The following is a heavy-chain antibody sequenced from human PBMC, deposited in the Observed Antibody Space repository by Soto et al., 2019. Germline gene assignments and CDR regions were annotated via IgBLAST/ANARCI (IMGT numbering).Heavy chain of an antibody. V-gene: IGHV1-46*01. CDR1: GYTFTSCY. Sequence: ASVKVSCKASGYTFTSCYMHWVRQAPGQGLEWMGIINPSGGSTSYAQKFQGRVTMTRDTSTSTVYMELSSLRSEDTAVYYCARADYYDSSRLGYFDYWGQGTLVTVSS. D-gene: IGHD3-22*01. CDR3: ARADYYDSSRLGYFDY. CDR2: INPSGGST. J-gene: IGHJ4*02.